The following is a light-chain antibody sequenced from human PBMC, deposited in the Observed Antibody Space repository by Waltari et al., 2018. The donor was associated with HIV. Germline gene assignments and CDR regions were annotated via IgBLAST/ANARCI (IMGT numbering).Light chain of an antibody. CDR3: QQFHNWPHT. V-gene: IGKV3-15*01. CDR2: VAS. J-gene: IGKJ4*01. CDR1: QSLSSY. Sequence: EIFLTQSPPTLSVSPGETATLSCRASQSLSSYLAWYQQKPGQAPRLLIYVASTRATGTPVRFSGGGSGTEFSLTISSLRSEDYAVYYCQQFHNWPHTFGGGTKVEIK.